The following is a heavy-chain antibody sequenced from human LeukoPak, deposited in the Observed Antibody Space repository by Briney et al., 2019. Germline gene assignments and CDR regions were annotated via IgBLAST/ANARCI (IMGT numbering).Heavy chain of an antibody. D-gene: IGHD6-19*01. Sequence: SQTLSLTCTISGDSVSSNSAAWNWIRQSPSRGHEWLGSTYYRYKWYNDYTVSVKSRITINLDTSKNQFSLQLNSVTPEDTAVYYCARAGYSSCWYDYWGQGAMVTVSS. V-gene: IGHV6-1*01. CDR1: GDSVSSNSAA. CDR3: ARAGYSSCWYDY. J-gene: IGHJ4*02. CDR2: TYYRYKWYN.